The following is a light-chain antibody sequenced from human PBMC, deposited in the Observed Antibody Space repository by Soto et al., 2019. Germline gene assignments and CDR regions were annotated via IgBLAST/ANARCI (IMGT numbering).Light chain of an antibody. V-gene: IGKV1-9*01. CDR2: AAS. CDR1: QVIARY. Sequence: DIQLTQSPSFLSASVGVRVTLTCRASQVIARYLAWYQQKPGQAPKLLIYAASTLQSGVPARFSGSGSGTEFTLTISSLQAEDCATYYCQQLNIYPFTFGGGTKVEIK. J-gene: IGKJ4*01. CDR3: QQLNIYPFT.